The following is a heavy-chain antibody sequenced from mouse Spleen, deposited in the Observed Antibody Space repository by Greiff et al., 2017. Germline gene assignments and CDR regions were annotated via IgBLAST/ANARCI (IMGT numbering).Heavy chain of an antibody. D-gene: IGHD2-1*01. CDR2: ICYEGSI. V-gene: IGHV12-1-1*01. J-gene: IGHJ1*01. CDR1: GFSITSSSYC. Sequence: VQVVESGPAVIKPSQSLSLTCIVSGFSITSSSYCWHWIRQPPGKGLEWMGRICYEGSIYYSPSIKSRSTISRDTSLNKFFIQLSSVTNEDTAMYYCSRESRGNGGWYFDVWGAGTTVTVSS. CDR3: SRESRGNGGWYFDV.